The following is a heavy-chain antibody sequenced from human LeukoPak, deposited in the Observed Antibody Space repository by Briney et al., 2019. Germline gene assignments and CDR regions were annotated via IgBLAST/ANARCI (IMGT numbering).Heavy chain of an antibody. D-gene: IGHD2-2*02. Sequence: SETLSLTCTVSGGSISSYYWSWIRQPPGKGLKWIGYIYYSGSTNYNPSLKSRVTISVDTSKNQFSLKLSSVTAADTAVYYCARSRYCSSTSCYRYYYYMDVWGKGTTVTVSS. V-gene: IGHV4-59*12. CDR1: GGSISSYY. CDR2: IYYSGST. J-gene: IGHJ6*03. CDR3: ARSRYCSSTSCYRYYYYMDV.